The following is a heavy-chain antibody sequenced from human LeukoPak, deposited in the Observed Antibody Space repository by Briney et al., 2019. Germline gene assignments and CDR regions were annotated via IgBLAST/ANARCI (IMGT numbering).Heavy chain of an antibody. Sequence: SETLCLTCIVSGGSISSSSYYWGWIRQPPGKGLEWIGSIYYSGSTYYNPSLKSRVTISVDTSKNQFSLKLSSVTAADTAVYYCARRTATTYSSGWYPFDYWGQGTLVTVSS. D-gene: IGHD6-19*01. V-gene: IGHV4-39*01. CDR2: IYYSGST. J-gene: IGHJ4*02. CDR3: ARRTATTYSSGWYPFDY. CDR1: GGSISSSSYY.